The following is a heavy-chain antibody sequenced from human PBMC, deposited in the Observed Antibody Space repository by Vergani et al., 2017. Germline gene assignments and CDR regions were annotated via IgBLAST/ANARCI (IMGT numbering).Heavy chain of an antibody. CDR1: GGTFRSYA. CDR3: ARDGGDTAMEYLFDY. J-gene: IGHJ4*02. CDR2: IIPIFGTA. Sequence: QVQLVQSGAEVKKPGSSVKVSCKASGGTFRSYAISWVRPAPGQGLEWMGGIIPIFGTANYAQTFQGRVTITADESTSTAYMELSSLRSEDTAVYYCARDGGDTAMEYLFDYWGQGTLVTVSS. V-gene: IGHV1-69*01. D-gene: IGHD5-18*01.